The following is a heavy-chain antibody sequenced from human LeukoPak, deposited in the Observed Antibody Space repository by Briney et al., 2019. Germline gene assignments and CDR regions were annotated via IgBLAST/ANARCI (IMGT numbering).Heavy chain of an antibody. CDR1: GLTLSSVW. CDR2: IYSGGST. CDR3: ARAPVVPAAGYDYYYGMDV. Sequence: PGGSLRLSCAVSGLTLSSVWMNWVRQAPEKGLEWVSVIYSGGSTYYADSVKGRFTISRDNSKNTLYLQMNSLRAEDTAVYYCARAPVVPAAGYDYYYGMDVWGQGTTVTVSS. D-gene: IGHD2-2*01. V-gene: IGHV3-53*01. J-gene: IGHJ6*02.